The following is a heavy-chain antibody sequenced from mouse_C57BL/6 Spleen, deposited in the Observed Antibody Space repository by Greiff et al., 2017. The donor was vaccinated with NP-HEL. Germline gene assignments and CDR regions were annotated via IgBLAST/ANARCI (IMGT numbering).Heavy chain of an antibody. D-gene: IGHD1-1*01. V-gene: IGHV5-9*01. CDR1: GFTFSSYT. CDR3: ARQGDGSSYDYFDY. CDR2: ISGGGGNT. Sequence: EVKLVESGGGLVKPGGSLKLSCAASGFTFSSYTMSWVRQTPEKRLEWVATISGGGGNTYYPDSVKGRFTISRDNAKNTLYLQMSSLRSEDTALYYCARQGDGSSYDYFDYWGKGTTLTVSS. J-gene: IGHJ2*01.